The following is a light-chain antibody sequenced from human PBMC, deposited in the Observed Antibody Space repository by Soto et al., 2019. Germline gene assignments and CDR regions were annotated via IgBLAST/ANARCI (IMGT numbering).Light chain of an antibody. J-gene: IGLJ2*01. V-gene: IGLV4-69*01. Sequence: QLVLTQSPSASASLGASVKLSCTLDLGHSDHAIAWHQQQAEKAPRYLMKLHNDGSHTKGDGIPDRFSGSSSGAERYLIISGLQSEDEADYYCQTWDPGSHVVFGGGTKLTVL. CDR1: LGHSDHA. CDR3: QTWDPGSHVV. CDR2: LHNDGSH.